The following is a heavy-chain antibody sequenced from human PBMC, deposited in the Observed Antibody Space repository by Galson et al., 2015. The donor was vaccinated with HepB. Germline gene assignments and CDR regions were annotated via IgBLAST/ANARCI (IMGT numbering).Heavy chain of an antibody. CDR3: AGEVVPAARRRGFDY. J-gene: IGHJ4*02. CDR2: MYYSGST. D-gene: IGHD2-2*01. Sequence: TLSLTCTVSGGSISSSSYYWGWIRQPPGKGLEWIGSMYYSGSTYYNPSLKSRVTISVDTSKNRFSLKLRSVTAADTAVYYCAGEVVPAARRRGFDYWGQGTLVTVSS. V-gene: IGHV4-39*07. CDR1: GGSISSSSYY.